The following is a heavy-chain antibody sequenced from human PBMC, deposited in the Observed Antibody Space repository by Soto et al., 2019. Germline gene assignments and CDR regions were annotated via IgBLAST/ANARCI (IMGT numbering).Heavy chain of an antibody. CDR1: GFTFSSYA. D-gene: IGHD5-12*01. V-gene: IGHV3-23*01. Sequence: GGSLRLSCAASGFTFSSYAMSWVRQAPGKGLEWVSAISGSGGSTYYADSVKGRFTISRDNSKNTLYLQMNSLGAEDTAVYYCAKLASQWLPTEELTNHYYYMDVWGKGTTVTVSS. J-gene: IGHJ6*03. CDR3: AKLASQWLPTEELTNHYYYMDV. CDR2: ISGSGGST.